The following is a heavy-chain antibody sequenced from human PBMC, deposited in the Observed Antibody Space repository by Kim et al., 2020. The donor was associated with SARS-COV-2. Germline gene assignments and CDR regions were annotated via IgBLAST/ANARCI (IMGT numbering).Heavy chain of an antibody. CDR3: TTTRGVGASLNY. J-gene: IGHJ4*02. Sequence: YAAPVKGRFTISRDDSKDTLYLQMNSLNTEDTGVYYCTTTRGVGASLNYWGQGTLVTVSS. V-gene: IGHV3-15*01. D-gene: IGHD3-10*01.